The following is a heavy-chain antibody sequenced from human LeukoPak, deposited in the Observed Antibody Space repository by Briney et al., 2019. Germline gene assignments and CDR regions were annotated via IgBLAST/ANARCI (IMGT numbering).Heavy chain of an antibody. D-gene: IGHD1-7*01. CDR1: GYTFTSYG. CDR3: AREGVITGTTRAFDI. V-gene: IGHV1-18*01. CDR2: ISAYNGNT. J-gene: IGHJ3*02. Sequence: APVKVSCKASGYTFTSYGISWVRQAPGQGLEWMGWISAYNGNTNYAQKFQGRVTITADKSTSTAYMELSSLRSEDTAVYYCAREGVITGTTRAFDIWGQGTMVTVSS.